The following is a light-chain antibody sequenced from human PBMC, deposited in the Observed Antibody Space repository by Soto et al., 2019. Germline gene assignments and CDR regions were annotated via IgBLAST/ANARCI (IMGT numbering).Light chain of an antibody. Sequence: DIQLTQSPSFLSASVGDRVTITCRASQDISNYLAWYQQKPGKAPKLLIYAASTLQSGVPPRFSGGRSGTEFTLTINSLQPEDFATYYCQQLHSYPRAFGQGTKVEIK. V-gene: IGKV1-9*01. J-gene: IGKJ1*01. CDR2: AAS. CDR1: QDISNY. CDR3: QQLHSYPRA.